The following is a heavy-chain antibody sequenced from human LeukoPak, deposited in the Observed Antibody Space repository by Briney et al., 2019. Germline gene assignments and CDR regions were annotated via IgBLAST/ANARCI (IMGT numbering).Heavy chain of an antibody. J-gene: IGHJ4*02. CDR3: ARIPLGSGWYYFDY. V-gene: IGHV3-21*01. Sequence: GGSLRLSCAASGFTFSRYSMNWVRQAPGKGLEWVSSISSSSNYIYYADSLKVRFTISRDNAANSLYLQMNSLRAEDTAVYYCARIPLGSGWYYFDYWGQGTLVTVSS. D-gene: IGHD6-19*01. CDR1: GFTFSRYS. CDR2: ISSSSNYI.